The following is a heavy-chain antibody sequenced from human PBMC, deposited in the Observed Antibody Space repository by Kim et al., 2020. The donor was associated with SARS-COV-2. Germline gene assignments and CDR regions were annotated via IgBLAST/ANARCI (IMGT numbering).Heavy chain of an antibody. Sequence: SETLSLTCAVYVGSFSDYDWTWIRQSPGKGLEWIGEIEHSGATNYNPSLKSRVALSVDTSKNQFSLKLKSVTAADTAVYFCARGRAGVVPSPIMGLGPYYDYYALDVWGQGTPVSVSS. D-gene: IGHD3-3*01. J-gene: IGHJ6*02. V-gene: IGHV4-34*01. CDR3: ARGRAGVVPSPIMGLGPYYDYYALDV. CDR1: VGSFSDYD. CDR2: IEHSGAT.